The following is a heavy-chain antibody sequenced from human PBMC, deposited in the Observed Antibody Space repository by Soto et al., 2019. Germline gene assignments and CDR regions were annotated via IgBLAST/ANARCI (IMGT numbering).Heavy chain of an antibody. CDR2: IIPIFGTA. V-gene: IGHV1-69*13. Sequence: ASVTVSCKTSGGTFSIYAISWVRQAPRQGLEWMGGIIPIFGTANYAQKFQGRVTITADESTSTAYMELSSLRSEDTAVYYCASLYYYDSSGYYYTRGYFDYWGQGTLVTVSS. CDR1: GGTFSIYA. CDR3: ASLYYYDSSGYYYTRGYFDY. J-gene: IGHJ4*02. D-gene: IGHD3-22*01.